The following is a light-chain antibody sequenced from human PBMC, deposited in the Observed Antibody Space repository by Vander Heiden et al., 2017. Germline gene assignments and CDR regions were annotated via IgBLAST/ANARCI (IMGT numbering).Light chain of an antibody. CDR3: QQHSNWPLFT. J-gene: IGKJ3*01. V-gene: IGKV3-11*01. Sequence: IVLTQSPAPLSLSPGERATLSCRASQSVSSNLAWYQQKPGQAPRLLIYDASNRATGIPARFSGSGYGTDFTLTISSLEPEDVAVYYCQQHSNWPLFTFGHGTKVDIK. CDR1: QSVSSN. CDR2: DAS.